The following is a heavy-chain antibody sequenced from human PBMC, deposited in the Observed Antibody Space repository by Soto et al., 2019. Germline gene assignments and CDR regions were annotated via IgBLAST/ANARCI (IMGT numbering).Heavy chain of an antibody. Sequence: QVQLVESGGGVVQPGRSLRLSCAASGFTFSSYGMHWVRQAPGKGLEWVAVIWYDGSNKYYADSVKGRFTISRDNSKNTLYLQMNSLRAEDTAVYYCARAGIDDILAYFDYWGQGTLVTVSS. CDR3: ARAGIDDILAYFDY. CDR2: IWYDGSNK. J-gene: IGHJ4*02. V-gene: IGHV3-33*01. CDR1: GFTFSSYG. D-gene: IGHD3-9*01.